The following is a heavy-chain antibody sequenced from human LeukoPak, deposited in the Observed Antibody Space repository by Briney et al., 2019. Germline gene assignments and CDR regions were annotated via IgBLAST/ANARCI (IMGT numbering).Heavy chain of an antibody. D-gene: IGHD3-9*01. J-gene: IGHJ6*02. V-gene: IGHV4-31*03. CDR2: IYYSGST. Sequence: SETLSLTCTVSGGSISSGGYYWSWIRQHPGKGLEWIGYIYYSGSTYYNPSLKSRVTISVDTSKNQFSLKLSSVTAADTAVYYCARETYYDILTGYSVYYYYGMDVWGQGTTVIVSS. CDR1: GGSISSGGYY. CDR3: ARETYYDILTGYSVYYYYGMDV.